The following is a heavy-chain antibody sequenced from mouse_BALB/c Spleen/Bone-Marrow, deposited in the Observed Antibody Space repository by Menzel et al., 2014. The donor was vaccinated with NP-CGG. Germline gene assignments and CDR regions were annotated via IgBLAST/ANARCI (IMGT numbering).Heavy chain of an antibody. V-gene: IGHV5-6-5*01. CDR2: ISSGGRT. CDR1: GFTFSSYA. CDR3: TRGNGCERFTY. J-gene: IGHJ3*01. D-gene: IGHD1-2*01. Sequence: EVHLVGCGGGLVKPGGSLKLSCAASGFTFSSYAMSWVRQTPEKRLEWVASISSGGRTYYPDSVKGRFTISRDNARNILCQQMSSLRSEDTAIYYCTRGNGCERFTYWGQGTLVTVSA.